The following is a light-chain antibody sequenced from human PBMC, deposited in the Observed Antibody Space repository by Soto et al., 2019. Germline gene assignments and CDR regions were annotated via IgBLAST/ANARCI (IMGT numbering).Light chain of an antibody. CDR3: HQYGNSPPGT. CDR1: QSVGNSH. Sequence: ETVLTQSPGTLYFSPGERATLSCRASQSVGNSHVAWYQQSRGLPPRLLIYGASNRATGIPDRFSGGGSGADFTLTISRLEPEDFAVYFCHQYGNSPPGTFGQGTRL. V-gene: IGKV3-20*01. CDR2: GAS. J-gene: IGKJ5*01.